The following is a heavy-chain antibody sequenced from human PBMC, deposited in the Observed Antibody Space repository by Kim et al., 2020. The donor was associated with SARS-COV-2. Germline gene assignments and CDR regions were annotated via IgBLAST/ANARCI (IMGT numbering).Heavy chain of an antibody. CDR2: IYSGGST. CDR3: ARDRGGDAFDI. Sequence: GGSLRLYCAASGFTVSSNYMSWVRQAPGKGLEWVSVIYSGGSTFYADSVKGRFTISRHNSKNTLYLQMNSLRPEDTAVYYCARDRGGDAFDIWGQGTMVTVSS. D-gene: IGHD3-16*01. V-gene: IGHV3-53*04. J-gene: IGHJ3*02. CDR1: GFTVSSNY.